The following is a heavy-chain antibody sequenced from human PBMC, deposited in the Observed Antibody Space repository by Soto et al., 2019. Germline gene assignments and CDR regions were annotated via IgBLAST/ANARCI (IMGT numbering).Heavy chain of an antibody. J-gene: IGHJ5*02. CDR3: AREYCSSTSCLNWFDP. Sequence: GGSLRLSCAASGFTFSSYSMNWVRQAPGKGLEWVSYISSSSSTIYYADSVKGRFTISRDNAKNSLYLQMNSLRAEDTAVYYCAREYCSSTSCLNWFDPRGQGTLVTVSS. V-gene: IGHV3-48*01. CDR1: GFTFSSYS. CDR2: ISSSSSTI. D-gene: IGHD2-2*01.